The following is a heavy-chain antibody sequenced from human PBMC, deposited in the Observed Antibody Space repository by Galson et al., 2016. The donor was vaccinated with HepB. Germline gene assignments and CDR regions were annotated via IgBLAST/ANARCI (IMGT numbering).Heavy chain of an antibody. CDR1: GDSVSSHSAT. D-gene: IGHD2-15*01. J-gene: IGHJ4*01. CDR2: TYYRSAWLD. CDR3: TRERGYCSDGSCYSFDY. Sequence: CAISGDSVSSHSATWNWIRQSPSRGLEWLGRTYYRSAWLDDYAISVKRRISINPYASKNRFSLHLSSVTPEDTAVYYCTRERGYCSDGSCYSFDYCGLGFLVTVSS. V-gene: IGHV6-1*01.